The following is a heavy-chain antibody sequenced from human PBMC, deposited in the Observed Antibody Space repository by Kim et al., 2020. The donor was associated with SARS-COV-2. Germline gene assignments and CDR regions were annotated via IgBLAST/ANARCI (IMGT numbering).Heavy chain of an antibody. CDR2: INPNSGGT. Sequence: ASVKVSCKASGYTFTGYYMHWVRQAPGQGLEWMGWINPNSGGTNYAQKFQGWVTMTRDTSISTAYMELSRLRSDDTAVYYCARGRDYYGSGSYLYAFDIWGQGTMVTVSS. J-gene: IGHJ3*02. D-gene: IGHD3-10*01. V-gene: IGHV1-2*04. CDR3: ARGRDYYGSGSYLYAFDI. CDR1: GYTFTGYY.